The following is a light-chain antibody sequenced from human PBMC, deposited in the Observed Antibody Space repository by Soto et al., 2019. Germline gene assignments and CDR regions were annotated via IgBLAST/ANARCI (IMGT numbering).Light chain of an antibody. J-gene: IGKJ1*01. CDR1: QGVSRD. CDR3: QQYNNWPPWT. V-gene: IGKV3-15*01. Sequence: EVVMTQSPATLSVSPGERVTLSCRASQGVSRDLAWYQQKPGQAPRLLIYDASTGDTGIPARFSGSGSGTEFTLTISSLQSEDVAVYYCQQYNNWPPWTFGQGTKVEIK. CDR2: DAS.